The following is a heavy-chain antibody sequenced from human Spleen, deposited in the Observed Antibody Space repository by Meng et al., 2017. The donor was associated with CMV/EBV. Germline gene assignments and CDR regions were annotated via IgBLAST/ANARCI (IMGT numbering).Heavy chain of an antibody. CDR2: INHSGGT. J-gene: IGHJ4*02. D-gene: IGHD2-8*01. V-gene: IGHV4-34*01. CDR1: GGSFSSYY. CDR3: ARGPKVYCTNGVCYNDY. Sequence: SETLSLTCAVYGGSFSSYYWTWIRQSPGRGLEWIGEINHSGGTNYNPSLKSRVTISVDTSKNQFSLKLSSVTAADTAVYYCARGPKVYCTNGVCYNDYWGQGTLVTVSS.